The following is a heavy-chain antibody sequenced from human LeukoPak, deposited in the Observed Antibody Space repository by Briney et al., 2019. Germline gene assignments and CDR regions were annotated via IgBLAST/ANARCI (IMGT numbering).Heavy chain of an antibody. Sequence: SETLSLTCTVSGGSISSYYWSWIRQSAGKGLEWIGRIYTSGSTNYNPSLKSRVTISVDTSKNQFSLKLSSVTAADTAVYYCARMGYFDWLLYDYWGQGTLVTVPS. J-gene: IGHJ4*02. CDR3: ARMGYFDWLLYDY. V-gene: IGHV4-4*07. CDR1: GGSISSYY. D-gene: IGHD3-9*01. CDR2: IYTSGST.